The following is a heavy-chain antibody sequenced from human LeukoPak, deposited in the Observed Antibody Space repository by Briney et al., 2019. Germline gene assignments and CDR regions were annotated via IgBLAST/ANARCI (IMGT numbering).Heavy chain of an antibody. V-gene: IGHV3-21*01. Sequence: GGSLRLSCAASGFTFSSYSMNWVRQAPGKGLEWVSSISSSSSYIYYADSVKGRFTISRDNAKNSLYLQMNSLRAEDTAVYYCASECPVPSLYSSSCYGMDVWGQGTTVTVSS. J-gene: IGHJ6*02. CDR3: ASECPVPSLYSSSCYGMDV. D-gene: IGHD6-13*01. CDR2: ISSSSSYI. CDR1: GFTFSSYS.